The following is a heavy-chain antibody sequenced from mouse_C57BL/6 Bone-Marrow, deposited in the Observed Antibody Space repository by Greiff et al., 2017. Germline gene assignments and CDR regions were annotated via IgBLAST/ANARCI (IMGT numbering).Heavy chain of an antibody. D-gene: IGHD2-3*01. V-gene: IGHV1-64*01. Sequence: QVHVKQPGAELVKPGASVKLSCKASGYTFTSYWMHWVKQRPGQGLEWIGMIHPNSGSTNYNEKFKSKATLTVDKSSSTAYMQLSSLTSEDSAVYYCARESGWLLRLDYWGQGTTLTVSS. CDR3: ARESGWLLRLDY. J-gene: IGHJ2*01. CDR2: IHPNSGST. CDR1: GYTFTSYW.